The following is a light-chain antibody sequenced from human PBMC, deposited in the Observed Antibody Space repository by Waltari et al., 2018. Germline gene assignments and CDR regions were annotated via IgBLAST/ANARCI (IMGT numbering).Light chain of an antibody. V-gene: IGLV3-1*01. CDR2: QVS. CDR1: KLGDKY. Sequence: SYELTQPPSVSVSPGQTARITCSGEKLGDKYACWYQQKPGPSPVLVSYQVSKRPAGIPERFSGANSGNTATLTISGTQAMDETDYYCQAWDSSTAVFGTGTKVTVL. J-gene: IGLJ1*01. CDR3: QAWDSSTAV.